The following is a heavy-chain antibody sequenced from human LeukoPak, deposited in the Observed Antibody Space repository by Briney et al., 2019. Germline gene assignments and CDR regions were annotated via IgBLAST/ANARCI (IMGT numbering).Heavy chain of an antibody. CDR2: IKHIGGEK. D-gene: IGHD3-10*01. J-gene: IGHJ4*02. CDR3: ARGAGVFDY. V-gene: IGHV3-7*01. Sequence: GGSLRLSCAASGFIFSTYWMTWVRQAQGKGLEGVANIKHIGGEKYYVDSVKGRFTISRDNAKNSLYLQMNSLRAEDTAVYYCARGAGVFDYWGQGTLVTVSS. CDR1: GFIFSTYW.